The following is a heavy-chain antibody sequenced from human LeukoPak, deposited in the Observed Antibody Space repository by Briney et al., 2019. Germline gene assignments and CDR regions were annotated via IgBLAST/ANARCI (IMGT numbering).Heavy chain of an antibody. CDR1: GGSIFTTSYY. D-gene: IGHD6-19*01. CDR2: IYYSGSA. CDR3: ARRVAVAGRNHFDD. Sequence: SETLSLTCTVAGGSIFTTSYYWDWIRQSPGKGLEWIGSIYYSGSAYHSPSLKSRLTVSVDTSKNQFSLRLTSVTAADTAVYYCARRVAVAGRNHFDDWGQGTLVTVSS. J-gene: IGHJ4*02. V-gene: IGHV4-39*01.